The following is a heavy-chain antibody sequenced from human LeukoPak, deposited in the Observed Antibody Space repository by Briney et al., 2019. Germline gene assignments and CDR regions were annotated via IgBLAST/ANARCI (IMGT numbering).Heavy chain of an antibody. CDR1: GGSISSYY. J-gene: IGHJ4*02. CDR2: IYYSGST. D-gene: IGHD5-18*01. CDR3: ARLDSHGFPY. V-gene: IGHV4-59*08. Sequence: SETLSLTRTVSGGSISSYYWSWIRQPPGKGLEWIGYIYYSGSTNYNPSLKSRVTISVDTSKNQFSLKLSSVTAADTAVYYCARLDSHGFPYWGQGTLVTVSS.